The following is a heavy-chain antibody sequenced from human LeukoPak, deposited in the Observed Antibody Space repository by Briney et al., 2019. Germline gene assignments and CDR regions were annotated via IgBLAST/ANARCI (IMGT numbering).Heavy chain of an antibody. CDR1: GYSFTSYW. Sequence: GESLKSACKVSGYSFTSYWIAWVRQMPGKGLEWMGIIYPDDADTTYSPSFEGQVTFSVDRFVSTAYLHWSSLKASDTAMYYCARQGELGVAGYDYWGQGTRVTVSS. J-gene: IGHJ4*02. CDR2: IYPDDADT. D-gene: IGHD6-19*01. CDR3: ARQGELGVAGYDY. V-gene: IGHV5-51*01.